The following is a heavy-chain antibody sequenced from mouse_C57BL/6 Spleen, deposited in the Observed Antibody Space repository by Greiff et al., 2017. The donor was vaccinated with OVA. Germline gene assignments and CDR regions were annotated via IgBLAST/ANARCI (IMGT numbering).Heavy chain of an antibody. J-gene: IGHJ2*01. D-gene: IGHD4-1*01. CDR3: ARGGTGAFDY. CDR2: IYPGDGDT. Sequence: VQRVESGAELVKPGASVKISCKASGYAFSSYWMNWVKQRPGKGLEWIGQIYPGDGDTNYNGKFKGKATLTADKSSSTAYMQLSSLTSEDSAVYFCARGGTGAFDYWGQGTTLTVSS. CDR1: GYAFSSYW. V-gene: IGHV1-80*01.